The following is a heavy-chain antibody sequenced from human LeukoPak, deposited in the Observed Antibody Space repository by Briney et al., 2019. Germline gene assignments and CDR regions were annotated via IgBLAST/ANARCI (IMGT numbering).Heavy chain of an antibody. D-gene: IGHD1-26*01. Sequence: SETLSLTCTVSGGSISSYYGSWIRQPAGKGLEWIGRIYSSGSTNYNPSLKSRVTISVDTSKNQFSLKLSSVTAADTAVYYCARGNSGSYPYYFDYWGQGTLVTVSS. CDR3: ARGNSGSYPYYFDY. CDR1: GGSISSYY. J-gene: IGHJ4*02. V-gene: IGHV4-4*07. CDR2: IYSSGST.